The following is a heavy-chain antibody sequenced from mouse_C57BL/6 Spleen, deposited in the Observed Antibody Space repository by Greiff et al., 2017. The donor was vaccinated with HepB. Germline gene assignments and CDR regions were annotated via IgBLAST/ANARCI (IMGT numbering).Heavy chain of an antibody. J-gene: IGHJ3*01. CDR2: IYPGSGNT. D-gene: IGHD2-3*01. CDR1: GYTFTDYY. CDR3: ARYDDGYDAY. V-gene: IGHV1-76*01. Sequence: LVESGAELVRPGASVKLSCKASGYTFTDYYINWVKQRPGQGLEWIARIYPGSGNTYYNEKFKGKATLTAEKSSSTAYMQLSSLTSEDSAVYFCARYDDGYDAYWGQGTLVTVSA.